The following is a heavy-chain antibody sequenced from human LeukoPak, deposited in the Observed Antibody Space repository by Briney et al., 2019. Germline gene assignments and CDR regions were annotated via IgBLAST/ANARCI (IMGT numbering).Heavy chain of an antibody. V-gene: IGHV3-21*03. D-gene: IGHD1-14*01. Sequence: GGSLRLSCAASGFTFSSYSMNWVRQAPRKGLEWVSSISSSSSYIYYADSVKGRFTISRDNAKNSLYLQMNSLRAEDTGVYYCTRDRGIALDMWGQGTMVAVSS. CDR1: GFTFSSYS. J-gene: IGHJ3*02. CDR3: TRDRGIALDM. CDR2: ISSSSSYI.